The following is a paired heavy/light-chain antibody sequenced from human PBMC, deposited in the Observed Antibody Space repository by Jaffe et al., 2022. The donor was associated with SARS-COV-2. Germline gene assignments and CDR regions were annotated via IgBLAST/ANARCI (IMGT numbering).Light chain of an antibody. V-gene: IGKV3-20*01. J-gene: IGKJ2*01. CDR1: QSVSSSY. CDR3: QQSGSSPYT. Sequence: EIVLTQSPGTLSLSPGERATLSCRASQSVSSSYLAWYQQKPGQAPRLLIYGASSRATGIPDRFSGSGSGTDFTLTISRLEPEDFAVYSCQQSGSSPYTFGQGTKLEIK. CDR2: GAS.
Heavy chain of an antibody. CDR2: MSISSGGTYI. Sequence: EVELVESGGGLVKPGGSLRLSCAASGFTFNAFSMNWVRQAPGKGLEWVSSMSISSGGTYIYYADSVKGRFTISRDNAKNSLYLQMNSLRADDTAVYYCTRGGQGWNYVSFYWGQGTLVTVSS. V-gene: IGHV3-21*01. D-gene: IGHD1-7*01. CDR3: TRGGQGWNYVSFY. J-gene: IGHJ4*02. CDR1: GFTFNAFS.